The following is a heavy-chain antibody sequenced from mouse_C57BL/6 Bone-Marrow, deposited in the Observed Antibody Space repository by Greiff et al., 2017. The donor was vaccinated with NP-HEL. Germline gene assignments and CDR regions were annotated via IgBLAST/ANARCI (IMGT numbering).Heavy chain of an antibody. CDR2: IYIGNGYP. J-gene: IGHJ3*01. CDR1: GYTFTSYG. V-gene: IGHV1-58*01. D-gene: IGHD1-1*01. CDR3: ARDHQYCGSRWGFAY. Sequence: EVQLQQSGAELVRPGSSVKMSCKTSGYTFTSYGINWVKQRPGQGLEWLGYIYIGNGYPAYNEKFKGKATLTSDTSSSTAYMQLSSLTFEDSAIYVCARDHQYCGSRWGFAYWGRGTLVPVTA.